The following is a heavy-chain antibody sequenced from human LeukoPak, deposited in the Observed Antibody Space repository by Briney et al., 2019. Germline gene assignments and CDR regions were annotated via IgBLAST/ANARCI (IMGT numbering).Heavy chain of an antibody. CDR3: ARTITMVRGVTPAPNWFDP. V-gene: IGHV5-51*01. CDR2: IYPGDSDT. Sequence: GESLKISCKGSGYSFTSYWIGWVRQMPGKGLEWMGIIYPGDSDTRYSPSFQGQVTISADKSISTAYLQWSSLKASGTAMYYCARTITMVRGVTPAPNWFDPWGQGTLVTVSS. D-gene: IGHD3-10*01. J-gene: IGHJ5*02. CDR1: GYSFTSYW.